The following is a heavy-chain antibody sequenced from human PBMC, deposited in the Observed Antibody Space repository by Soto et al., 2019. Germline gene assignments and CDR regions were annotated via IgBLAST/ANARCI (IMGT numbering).Heavy chain of an antibody. D-gene: IGHD3-10*01. CDR2: IYSGGST. J-gene: IGHJ6*02. Sequence: PGGSLRLSCAASGFTVSSNYMSWVRQAPGKGLEWVSVIYSGGSTYYADSVKGRFTISRDNSKNTLYLQMNSLRAEDTAVYYCATDTYYYGSVPVVWGQGTTVTVSS. CDR1: GFTVSSNY. CDR3: ATDTYYYGSVPVV. V-gene: IGHV3-66*01.